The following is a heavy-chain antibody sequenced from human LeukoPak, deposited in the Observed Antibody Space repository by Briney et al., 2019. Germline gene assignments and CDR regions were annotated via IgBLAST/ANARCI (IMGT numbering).Heavy chain of an antibody. CDR1: GFTFSSYG. J-gene: IGHJ5*02. Sequence: GGPLRLSCAASGFTFSSYGMHWVRQAPGKGLEWVAVISYDGSNKYYADSVKGRFTISRDNSKNTLYLQMNSLRAEDTAVYYCAKDITYCSGGSCCNWFDPWGQGTLVTVSS. D-gene: IGHD2-15*01. V-gene: IGHV3-30*18. CDR3: AKDITYCSGGSCCNWFDP. CDR2: ISYDGSNK.